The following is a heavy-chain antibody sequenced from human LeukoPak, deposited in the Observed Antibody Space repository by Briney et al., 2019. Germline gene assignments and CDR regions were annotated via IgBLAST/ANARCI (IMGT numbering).Heavy chain of an antibody. CDR2: ITRNGGVT. CDR3: ARGAIPSGWYIGYFLH. J-gene: IGHJ1*01. D-gene: IGHD6-19*01. V-gene: IGHV3-20*04. Sequence: GGTLRLSCAASGFTFSSYGMSWVRQAPGKGLEWVSGITRNGGVTAYADSVKGRFTISRDNAKNSLYLQMNSLRAEDTAFYYCARGAIPSGWYIGYFLHWGQGTLVTVSS. CDR1: GFTFSSYG.